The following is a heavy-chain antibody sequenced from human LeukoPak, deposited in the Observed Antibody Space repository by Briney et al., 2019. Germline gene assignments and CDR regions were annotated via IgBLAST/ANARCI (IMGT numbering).Heavy chain of an antibody. CDR1: GYTFTGYY. CDR3: ARDRIRIRFLEWRPSVNWFDP. D-gene: IGHD3-3*01. Sequence: ASVKVSCKASGYTFTGYYMHWVRQAPGQGLEWMGWINPNSGGTNYAQKFQGRVTMTRDTSISTAYMELSRLRSDDTAVYYCARDRIRIRFLEWRPSVNWFDPWGQGTLVTVSS. J-gene: IGHJ5*02. V-gene: IGHV1-2*02. CDR2: INPNSGGT.